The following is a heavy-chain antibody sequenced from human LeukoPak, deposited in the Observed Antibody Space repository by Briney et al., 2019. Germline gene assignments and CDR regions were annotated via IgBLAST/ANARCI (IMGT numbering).Heavy chain of an antibody. V-gene: IGHV3-23*01. CDR1: GFTFSSYA. D-gene: IGHD1-26*01. CDR3: ATRGTYYLPHDY. CDR2: ISGSVGST. J-gene: IGHJ4*02. Sequence: GGSLRLSCAASGFTFSSYAMSWVRQAPGRGLEWVSAISGSVGSTYYADSVKGRFTISRDNSKNTLSLQMNSLRAEDTAVYYCATRGTYYLPHDYWGQGTLVTVSS.